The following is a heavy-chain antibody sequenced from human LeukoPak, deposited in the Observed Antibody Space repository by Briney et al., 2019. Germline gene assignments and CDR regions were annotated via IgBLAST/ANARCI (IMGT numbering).Heavy chain of an antibody. V-gene: IGHV3-15*01. CDR3: TAGTGCSDFDY. CDR2: IKRKGDDGTI. J-gene: IGHJ4*02. D-gene: IGHD3/OR15-3a*01. CDR1: GFTFSNAW. Sequence: GGSLRLSCAASGFTFSNAWMSWVRQAPGRGLEWVGRIKRKGDDGTIDYAAPVKGRLSISRDDSKNTLYLQMNSLKSEDTAVYYCTAGTGCSDFDYWGQGTLVTVSS.